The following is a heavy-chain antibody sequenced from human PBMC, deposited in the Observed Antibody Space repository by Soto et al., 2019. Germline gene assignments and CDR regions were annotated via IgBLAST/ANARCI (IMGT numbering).Heavy chain of an antibody. J-gene: IGHJ6*02. CDR2: IYYSGST. CDR1: GGSISRYY. CDR3: ASTVPGVVICNDYHRDGMDV. Sequence: SETRSLTCTVSGGSISRYYWSWFRQPPGKGLEWIGYIYYSGSTNYNPSLKSRVTISVDTSKNQFSLKLSSVTAADTAVYYCASTVPGVVICNDYHRDGMDVCSRRTTVTGS. V-gene: IGHV4-59*01. D-gene: IGHD3-3*01.